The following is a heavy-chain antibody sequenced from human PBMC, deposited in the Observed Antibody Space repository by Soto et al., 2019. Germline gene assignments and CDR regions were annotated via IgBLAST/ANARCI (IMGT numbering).Heavy chain of an antibody. D-gene: IGHD3-9*01. CDR2: INDRGSI. CDR1: GGSFSGYY. J-gene: IGHJ2*01. CDR3: ARESHDILTGPPWVWYFDL. V-gene: IGHV4-34*01. Sequence: QVQLQQWGAEPLRPLGTLSLTCGVSGGSFSGYYWAWIRQSPGKGLEWIGEINDRGSINYNPSLKSRVSISVDTSKNHYSLNLRSVTAADTAVYYCARESHDILTGPPWVWYFDLWGRGTLVTVSS.